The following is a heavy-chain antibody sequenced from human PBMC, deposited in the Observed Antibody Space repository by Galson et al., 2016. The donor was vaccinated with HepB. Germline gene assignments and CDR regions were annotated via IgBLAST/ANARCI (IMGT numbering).Heavy chain of an antibody. D-gene: IGHD2-21*02. J-gene: IGHJ3*02. CDR1: GFSLSTTGVD. CDR2: ISGHDDK. CDR3: IHSSDLHHAFDI. V-gene: IGHV2-5*01. Sequence: PALVKPTQTLTLTCTFSGFSLSTTGVDVGWIRQPPGKTLEWLALISGHDDKRYTPSLKSRLTISKDTSKQQVLLTTTNVDPVDTATYYCIHSSDLHHAFDIWGQGTSVIVSS.